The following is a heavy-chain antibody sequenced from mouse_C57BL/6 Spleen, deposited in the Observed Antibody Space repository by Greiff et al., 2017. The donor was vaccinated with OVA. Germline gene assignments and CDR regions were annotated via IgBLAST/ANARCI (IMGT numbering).Heavy chain of an antibody. V-gene: IGHV5-9-1*02. CDR3: TRDNHYYAMDY. Sequence: EVMLVESGEGLVKPGGSLKLSCAASGFTFSSYAMSWVRQTPEKRLEWVAYISSGGDYIYYADTVKGRFTISRDNARNTLYLQMSSLKSEDTAMYYCTRDNHYYAMDYWGQGTSVTVSS. D-gene: IGHD1-3*01. CDR1: GFTFSSYA. J-gene: IGHJ4*01. CDR2: ISSGGDYI.